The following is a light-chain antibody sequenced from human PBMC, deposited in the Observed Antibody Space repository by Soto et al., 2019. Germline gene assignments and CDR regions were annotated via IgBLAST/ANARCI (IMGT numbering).Light chain of an antibody. J-gene: IGLJ3*02. V-gene: IGLV2-23*02. CDR2: AVR. Sequence: QSVLTQPASVSGSPGQSITISCTGTSSDVGSHDFVSWYQQHPGTAPKLMIYAVRERPSGVSNRFSGFKSVNTASLTISGLQAEDEAAYYCCLYAGSLPWVFGGGTKLTVL. CDR1: SSDVGSHDF. CDR3: CLYAGSLPWV.